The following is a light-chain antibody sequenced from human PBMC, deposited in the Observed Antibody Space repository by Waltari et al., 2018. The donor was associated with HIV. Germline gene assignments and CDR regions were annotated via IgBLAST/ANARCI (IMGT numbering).Light chain of an antibody. CDR3: SSYAGSNNLEV. J-gene: IGLJ1*01. CDR2: ELS. V-gene: IGLV2-8*01. Sequence: QSALTQPPSASGSPGQSVTIPCTGTSSDVGGYNYVSWYQQHPGKAPKLMIYELSKRPAGVPAGFSGSRSGNPASLTVSGLQAEDEADYYCSSYAGSNNLEVFGTGTKVTVL. CDR1: SSDVGGYNY.